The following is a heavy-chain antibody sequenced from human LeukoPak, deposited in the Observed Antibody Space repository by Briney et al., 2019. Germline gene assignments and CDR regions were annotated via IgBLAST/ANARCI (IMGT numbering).Heavy chain of an antibody. J-gene: IGHJ4*02. Sequence: GGSLRLSCAASGFTFSSYWMSWVRQAPGKGREWVANIKQDGSEKYYVDSVKGRFTISRDNAKNSLYLQMNSLRAEDTAVYYCARLKRNGYYDSSGYYYFDYWGQGTLVTVSS. V-gene: IGHV3-7*01. D-gene: IGHD3-22*01. CDR1: GFTFSSYW. CDR3: ARLKRNGYYDSSGYYYFDY. CDR2: IKQDGSEK.